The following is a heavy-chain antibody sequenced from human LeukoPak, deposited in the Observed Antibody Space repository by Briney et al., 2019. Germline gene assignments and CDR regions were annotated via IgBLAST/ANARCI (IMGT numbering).Heavy chain of an antibody. CDR3: ARVPHYYFGYGYFDT. D-gene: IGHD3-10*01. J-gene: IGHJ4*02. CDR2: IDQSGTT. CDR1: GGSFSGYY. V-gene: IGHV4-34*01. Sequence: PSETLSLTCAVYGGSFSGYYWSWIRQPPGKGLEWIGEIDQSGTTNYKPSLKSRVTISIDTSKKQFSLTLTSMTAADTAVYYCARVPHYYFGYGYFDTWGQGTRVTVSS.